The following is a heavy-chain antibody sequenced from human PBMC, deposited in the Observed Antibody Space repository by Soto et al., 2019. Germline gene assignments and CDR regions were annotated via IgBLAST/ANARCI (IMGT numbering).Heavy chain of an antibody. V-gene: IGHV4-31*03. Sequence: SETLSLTCTVSGGSISSGGYYWSWIRQHPGKGLEWIGYIYYSGSTYYNPSLKSRVTISVDTSKNQFSLKLNSVTAADTAVYYCARGVPVVPAAVGVLYFDSWGQGTLVTAPQ. J-gene: IGHJ4*02. CDR2: IYYSGST. CDR1: GGSISSGGYY. CDR3: ARGVPVVPAAVGVLYFDS. D-gene: IGHD2-2*01.